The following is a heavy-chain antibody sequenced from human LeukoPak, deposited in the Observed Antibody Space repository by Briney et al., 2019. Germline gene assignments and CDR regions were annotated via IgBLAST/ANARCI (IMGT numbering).Heavy chain of an antibody. V-gene: IGHV3-64D*06. J-gene: IGHJ4*02. Sequence: PGGSLRLSCSASGFTFSGYAMHWVRQAPGKGLEYASAISPNGGSTYYADSVRGRFSISRDNSKNTLYLQMSSLRTEDTAVYYCVPKGTEGYWGQGTLVTVSS. CDR2: ISPNGGST. CDR3: VPKGTEGY. CDR1: GFTFSGYA.